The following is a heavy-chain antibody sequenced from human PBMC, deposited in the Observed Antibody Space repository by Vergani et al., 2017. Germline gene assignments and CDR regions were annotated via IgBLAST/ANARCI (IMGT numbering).Heavy chain of an antibody. CDR3: ARVHSSGWFDAFDI. V-gene: IGHV4-39*07. Sequence: QLQLQESGPGLVKPSETLSLTCTVSGGSISSSSYYLCWIRQPPGKVLEWIGSIYYSGSTYYNPSLKSRVTISVDTSKNQFSLKLSSVTAADTAVYYCARVHSSGWFDAFDIWGQGTMVTVSS. D-gene: IGHD6-19*01. CDR1: GGSISSSSYY. J-gene: IGHJ3*02. CDR2: IYYSGST.